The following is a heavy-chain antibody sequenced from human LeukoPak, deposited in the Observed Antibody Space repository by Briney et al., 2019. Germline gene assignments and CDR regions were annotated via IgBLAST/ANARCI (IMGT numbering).Heavy chain of an antibody. CDR2: ISSSGSSM. CDR1: GFTFSSYE. CDR3: AKDYGSGSYPHCPDY. J-gene: IGHJ4*02. V-gene: IGHV3-48*03. D-gene: IGHD3-10*01. Sequence: PGRSLRLSCVASGFTFSSYEMNWVRQAPGKGLEWVSYISSSGSSMFHADSVKGRSTISRDNSKNTLYLQMNSLRAEDTAVYHCAKDYGSGSYPHCPDYWGQGTLVTVSS.